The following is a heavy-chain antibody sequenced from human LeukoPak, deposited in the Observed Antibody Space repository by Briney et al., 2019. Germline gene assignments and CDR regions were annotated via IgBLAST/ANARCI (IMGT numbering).Heavy chain of an antibody. CDR2: ISWNSGSI. J-gene: IGHJ3*02. CDR3: AKDIAAAGRGAFDI. CDR1: GFTFDDYA. Sequence: PGGSLRLSCAASGFTFDDYAMHWVRQAPGKGLEWVSGISWNSGSIGYADSVKGRFTISRDNAKNSLYLQMNSLRAEDMALYYCAKDIAAAGRGAFDIWGQGTMVTVSS. V-gene: IGHV3-9*03. D-gene: IGHD6-13*01.